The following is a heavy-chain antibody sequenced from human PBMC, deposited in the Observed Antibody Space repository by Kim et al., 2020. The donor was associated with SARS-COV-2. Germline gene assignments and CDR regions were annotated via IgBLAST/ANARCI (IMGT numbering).Heavy chain of an antibody. D-gene: IGHD3-22*01. J-gene: IGHJ4*02. Sequence: QKVQGRVTITQETSASTAYMELSSLRSEDTAVYYCARDSRNYYDSSGYNYWGQGTLVTVSS. V-gene: IGHV1-3*01. CDR3: ARDSRNYYDSSGYNY.